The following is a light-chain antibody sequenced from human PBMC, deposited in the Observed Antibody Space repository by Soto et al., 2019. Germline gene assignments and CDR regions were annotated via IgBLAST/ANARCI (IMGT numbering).Light chain of an antibody. CDR2: DAS. V-gene: IGKV3-11*01. Sequence: IVLTQSPATLSLSPGERATLSCRASESVSRHLSWYQQQRGQAPRLLVYDASTRANGIPARFSGSGSGTDFTLTISSLEPEDFAVYYCHQRSSGPPYTFGQGTKVGIK. CDR3: HQRSSGPPYT. J-gene: IGKJ2*01. CDR1: ESVSRH.